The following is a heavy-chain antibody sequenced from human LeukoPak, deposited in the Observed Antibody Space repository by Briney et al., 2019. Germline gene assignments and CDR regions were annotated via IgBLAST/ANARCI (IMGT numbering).Heavy chain of an antibody. Sequence: GGSLRLSCAASGFTFSSYWMSWVRQAPGKGLEWVANIKQDGSEKYYVDSVKGRFTISRDNAKNSLYLQMNSLRAEDTAVYYCTRARGYLGYCSGGSCYGYFDYWGQGTLVTVSS. CDR2: IKQDGSEK. D-gene: IGHD2-15*01. CDR3: TRARGYLGYCSGGSCYGYFDY. CDR1: GFTFSSYW. J-gene: IGHJ4*02. V-gene: IGHV3-7*01.